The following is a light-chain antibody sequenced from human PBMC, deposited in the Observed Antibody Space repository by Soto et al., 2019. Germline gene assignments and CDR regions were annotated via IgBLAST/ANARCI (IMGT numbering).Light chain of an antibody. V-gene: IGKV3-20*01. Sequence: EIGVSQSPATLSVSTGERVTLSCRASQSVSSDLAWYQQKPGQAPRLLIYGASSRATGIPDRFSGSGSGTDFTLTISRLEPEDFAVYYCQQYGSSPITFGQGTRLAV. CDR2: GAS. CDR3: QQYGSSPIT. CDR1: QSVSSD. J-gene: IGKJ5*01.